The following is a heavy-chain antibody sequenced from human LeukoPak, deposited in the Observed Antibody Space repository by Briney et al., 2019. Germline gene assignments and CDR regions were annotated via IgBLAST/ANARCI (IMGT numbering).Heavy chain of an antibody. CDR2: ISPSGGTT. CDR1: GFTFSTYA. Sequence: GGSLRLSCAASGFTFSTYAMSWVRQAPGKGLEWVSAISPSGGTTRYADSVKGRFTISRDNSKNTLYLQMNSLRAEDTAVYYCASMVRGADWGQGTLVTVSS. J-gene: IGHJ4*02. V-gene: IGHV3-23*01. CDR3: ASMVRGAD. D-gene: IGHD3-10*01.